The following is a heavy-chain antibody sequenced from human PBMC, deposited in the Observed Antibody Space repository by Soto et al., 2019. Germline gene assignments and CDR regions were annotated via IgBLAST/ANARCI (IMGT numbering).Heavy chain of an antibody. V-gene: IGHV3-23*01. D-gene: IGHD2-2*01. J-gene: IGHJ4*02. CDR2: ISGSGGST. CDR1: GFTFGSYA. Sequence: GGSLRLSCAASGFTFGSYAMSWVRQAPGKGLEWVSAISGSGGSTYYADSVKGRFTISRDNSKNTLYLQMNSLRAEDTAVYYCAKDQDIVVVPAAPPDYWGQGTLVTVSS. CDR3: AKDQDIVVVPAAPPDY.